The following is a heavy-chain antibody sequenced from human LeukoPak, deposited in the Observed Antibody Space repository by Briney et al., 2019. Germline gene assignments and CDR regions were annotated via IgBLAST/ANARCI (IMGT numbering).Heavy chain of an antibody. Sequence: PSETLSLTCTVSGGSISSYYWSWIRQPPGKGLEWIGYIYYSGSTNYNPSLKSRVTISVDTSENQFSLKLSSVTAADTAVYYCARSGYSYGLGDYYYYYMDVWGKGTTVTVSS. CDR2: IYYSGST. V-gene: IGHV4-59*01. J-gene: IGHJ6*03. D-gene: IGHD5-18*01. CDR3: ARSGYSYGLGDYYYYYMDV. CDR1: GGSISSYY.